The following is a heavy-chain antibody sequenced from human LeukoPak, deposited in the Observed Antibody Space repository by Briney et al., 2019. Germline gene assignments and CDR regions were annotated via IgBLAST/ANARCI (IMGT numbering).Heavy chain of an antibody. Sequence: SETLSLTCTVSGGSISSYYWSWIRQPPGKGLEWIGYIYYSGSTNYNPSLKSRVTISVDTSKNQFSLKLNSVTAADTALYYCARGDFWSGFSYWFDPWGQETLVTVSS. CDR2: IYYSGST. V-gene: IGHV4-59*01. CDR1: GGSISSYY. J-gene: IGHJ5*02. D-gene: IGHD3-3*01. CDR3: ARGDFWSGFSYWFDP.